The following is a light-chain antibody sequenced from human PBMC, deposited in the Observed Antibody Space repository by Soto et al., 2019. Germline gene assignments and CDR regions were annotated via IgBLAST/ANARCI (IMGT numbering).Light chain of an antibody. CDR1: QIVSSH. J-gene: IGKJ4*01. CDR3: QQYSNWPLT. V-gene: IGKV3D-15*01. Sequence: EIVMTQSPVTLSVSRGERATLSCSASQIVSSHLAWFQQKPGQAPRLLMFGASTRATGMPARFSGSGSGTEFTLIISSLQSEDFAVYYCQQYSNWPLTFGGGTKVDIK. CDR2: GAS.